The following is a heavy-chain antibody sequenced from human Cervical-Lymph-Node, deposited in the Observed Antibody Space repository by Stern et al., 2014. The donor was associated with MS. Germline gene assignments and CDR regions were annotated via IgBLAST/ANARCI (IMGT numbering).Heavy chain of an antibody. V-gene: IGHV1-69*06. CDR3: ARDLGVGPTVS. J-gene: IGHJ5*02. CDR2: IIPLVGTT. Sequence: QVQLMQSGAEVKRPGSSVKVSCKASGGTFSTSGITWVRQAPGQGLEWMGGIIPLVGTTIYSRKFQGRLTITADKYTNTAYMALNSLRSDDTAVYFCARDLGVGPTVSWGQGTVVTVSS. D-gene: IGHD1-26*01. CDR1: GGTFSTSG.